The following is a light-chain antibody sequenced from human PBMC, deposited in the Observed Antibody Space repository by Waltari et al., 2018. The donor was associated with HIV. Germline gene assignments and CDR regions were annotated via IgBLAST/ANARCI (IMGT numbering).Light chain of an antibody. V-gene: IGLV2-14*03. J-gene: IGLJ1*01. CDR2: DVT. Sequence: QSALTQPASVSGSPGQSITISCTGTSSDVGGYNYVSWYQQHPGKAPKLMIYDVTNRPSGVSNRFSGSKSGNTASLTISGLQADDEADYYCSSYTGSSTPCVFGTGTKVTVL. CDR1: SSDVGGYNY. CDR3: SSYTGSSTPCV.